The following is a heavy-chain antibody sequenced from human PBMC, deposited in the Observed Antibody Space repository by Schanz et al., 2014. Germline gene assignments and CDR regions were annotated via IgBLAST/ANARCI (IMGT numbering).Heavy chain of an antibody. D-gene: IGHD1-26*01. V-gene: IGHV3-33*06. CDR3: VKDLQRELLRDDHYYGMDV. CDR2: VCYDGSKK. Sequence: LVESGGGVVQPGRSLRLSCAASGFTFNSYGMHWVRQVPGKGLEWVAVVCYDGSKKYYADSVKGRFTTSRDNSKNTMYLQMNSLRAEDTAVYYCVKDLQRELLRDDHYYGMDVWGQGTTVTVSS. J-gene: IGHJ6*02. CDR1: GFTFNSYG.